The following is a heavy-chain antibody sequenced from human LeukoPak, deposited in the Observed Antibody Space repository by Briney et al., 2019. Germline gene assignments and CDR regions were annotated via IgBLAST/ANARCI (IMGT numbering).Heavy chain of an antibody. CDR1: GYAFTSYA. D-gene: IGHD3-10*01. CDR2: INAGNGNT. Sequence: VASVTVSCKASGYAFTSYAMHWVRQAPGQRLEWMGWINAGNGNTKYSQKFQGRVTITRDTSASTAYMELSSLRSEDTAVYYCARDYWLGGYYGSGTCFDYWGQGTLVTVSS. J-gene: IGHJ4*02. V-gene: IGHV1-3*01. CDR3: ARDYWLGGYYGSGTCFDY.